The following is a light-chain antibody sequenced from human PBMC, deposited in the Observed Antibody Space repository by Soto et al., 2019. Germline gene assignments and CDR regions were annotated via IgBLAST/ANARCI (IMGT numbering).Light chain of an antibody. CDR1: QSVSSK. CDR2: DAS. J-gene: IGKJ2*01. CDR3: QQYYYRYT. V-gene: IGKV3-15*01. Sequence: EIVMTQSPATLSVSQGERATLSCRASQSVSSKLAWYQQKPGQAPRVLIYDASTRAIGVPARFSGSGSGTEFTLNINSLQSEDFAIYYCQQYYYRYTCGQGTKLEIK.